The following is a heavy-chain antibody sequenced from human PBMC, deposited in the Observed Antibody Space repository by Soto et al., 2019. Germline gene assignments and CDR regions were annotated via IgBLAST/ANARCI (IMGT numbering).Heavy chain of an antibody. CDR2: ISAFNGDT. J-gene: IGHJ4*02. V-gene: IGHV1-18*01. D-gene: IGHD2-8*01. CDR1: GYNLNSYG. Sequence: ASVKVSCKASGYNLNSYGNSWVRQAPGQGLEWMGWISAFNGDTNHAQNLQGRVTMTTDTSTSTAYMELRSLGSDDTAVYYCARRPAFCTNGVRYFDYWGQGTQVTVSS. CDR3: ARRPAFCTNGVRYFDY.